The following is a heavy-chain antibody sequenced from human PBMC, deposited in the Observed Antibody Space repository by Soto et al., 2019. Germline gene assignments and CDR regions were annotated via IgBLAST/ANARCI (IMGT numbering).Heavy chain of an antibody. Sequence: LRLSCAASGFTFSSYSMNWVRQAPGKGLEWVSSISSSSSYIYYADSVKGRFTISRDNAKNSLYLQMNSLRAEDTAVYYCARDRYSYGPRGYYYYYGMDVWGQGTTVTVSS. D-gene: IGHD5-18*01. CDR1: GFTFSSYS. CDR2: ISSSSSYI. V-gene: IGHV3-21*01. J-gene: IGHJ6*02. CDR3: ARDRYSYGPRGYYYYYGMDV.